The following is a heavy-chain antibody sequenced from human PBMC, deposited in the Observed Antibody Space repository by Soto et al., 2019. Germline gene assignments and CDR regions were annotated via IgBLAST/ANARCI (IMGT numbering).Heavy chain of an antibody. CDR3: ARERSRNTGSGSYYPPLNYYYYYGMDV. Sequence: ASVKVSCKASGYTFTSYGISWVRQAPGQEIEWMGRISANIGNTIFAQNLQGRVTMITDTSTSTAYIELRSLRSDDTAVYYCARERSRNTGSGSYYPPLNYYYYYGMDVWGQGTTVTVSS. CDR2: ISANIGNT. D-gene: IGHD3-10*01. V-gene: IGHV1-18*01. J-gene: IGHJ6*02. CDR1: GYTFTSYG.